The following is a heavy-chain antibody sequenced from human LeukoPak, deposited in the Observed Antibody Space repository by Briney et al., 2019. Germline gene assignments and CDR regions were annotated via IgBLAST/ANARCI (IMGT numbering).Heavy chain of an antibody. J-gene: IGHJ4*02. CDR1: GGSISSYY. CDR2: INHSGST. D-gene: IGHD1-26*01. Sequence: SETLSLTCTVSGGSISSYYWSWIRQPPGKGLEWIGEINHSGSTNYNPSLKSRVTISVDTSKNQFSLKLSSVTAADTAVYYCARVRGSDDYWGQGTLVTVSS. V-gene: IGHV4-34*01. CDR3: ARVRGSDDY.